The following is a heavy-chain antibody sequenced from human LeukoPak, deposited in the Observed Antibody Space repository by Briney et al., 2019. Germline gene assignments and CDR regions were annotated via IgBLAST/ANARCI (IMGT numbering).Heavy chain of an antibody. Sequence: GGSLRLSCAASGFTFSSYGMHWVRQAPGKGLESVAFIRYDGSNKYYADSVKGRFTISRDNSKNTLYLQMNSLRAEDTAVYYCAILPKGAAAAPFDYWGQGTLVAVSS. J-gene: IGHJ4*02. D-gene: IGHD6-13*01. CDR1: GFTFSSYG. V-gene: IGHV3-30*02. CDR2: IRYDGSNK. CDR3: AILPKGAAAAPFDY.